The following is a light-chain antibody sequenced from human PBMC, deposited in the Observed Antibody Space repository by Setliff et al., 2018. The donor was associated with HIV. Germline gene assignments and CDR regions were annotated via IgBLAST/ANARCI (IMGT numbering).Light chain of an antibody. Sequence: QSALTQPASVSGSPGQSITISCTGTSSDVGGYSYVSWYQQHPGKAPKLIIYEVRNRPSGVSNRFSGSKSGNTASLTISGLQAEDEADYYYSSYAITNTLPFGTGTKV. J-gene: IGLJ1*01. V-gene: IGLV2-14*01. CDR2: EVR. CDR3: SSYAITNTLP. CDR1: SSDVGGYSY.